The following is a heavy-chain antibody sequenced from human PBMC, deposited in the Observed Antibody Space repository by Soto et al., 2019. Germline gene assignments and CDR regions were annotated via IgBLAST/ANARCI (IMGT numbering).Heavy chain of an antibody. CDR2: INSDGTTI. D-gene: IGHD3-22*01. Sequence: EVQLVESGGGLVQPGGSLRHSCAASGLTFTSYWMHWVRQAPGKGLVWVSRINSDGTTINYADFVKGRFTTSRDNAKNTLYLQMNSLRADDTAVYYCARGLKGYYGLDVWGQGTTVTVSS. CDR1: GLTFTSYW. V-gene: IGHV3-74*01. CDR3: ARGLKGYYGLDV. J-gene: IGHJ6*02.